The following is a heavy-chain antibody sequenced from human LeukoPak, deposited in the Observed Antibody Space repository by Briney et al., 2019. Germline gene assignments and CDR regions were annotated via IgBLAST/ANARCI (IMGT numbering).Heavy chain of an antibody. CDR1: GGSISSYY. J-gene: IGHJ5*02. CDR2: IDHSGST. Sequence: PSETLSLTCTVSGGSISSYYWGWIRQPPGKGLEWTGSIDHSGSTYYNPSLKSRVTISVDTSKNQFSLKLSSVTAADTAVYYCAREVDTAMGSNWFDPWGQGTLVTVSS. CDR3: AREVDTAMGSNWFDP. V-gene: IGHV4-39*07. D-gene: IGHD5-18*01.